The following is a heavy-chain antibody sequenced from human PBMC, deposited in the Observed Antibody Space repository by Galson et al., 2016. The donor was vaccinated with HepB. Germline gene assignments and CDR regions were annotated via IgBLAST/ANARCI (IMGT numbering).Heavy chain of an antibody. CDR3: ARGTYDFWSGFSPTDYSFDY. CDR2: IYQGETA. V-gene: IGHV4-30-2*01. Sequence: TLSLTCAVSGVSITSGGFSWNWIRQPPGKGLEWIGYIYQGETAYYTPSLRSRVTMALHRTNNLFSLKLSSVTAADTALYYCARGTYDFWSGFSPTDYSFDYWGQGALAAVSS. CDR1: GVSITSGGFS. J-gene: IGHJ4*02. D-gene: IGHD3-3*01.